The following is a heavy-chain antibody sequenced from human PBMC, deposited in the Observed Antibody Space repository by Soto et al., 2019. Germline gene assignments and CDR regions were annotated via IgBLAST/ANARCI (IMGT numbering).Heavy chain of an antibody. J-gene: IGHJ4*02. CDR2: IYHSGST. CDR1: GGSMSSSNW. Sequence: QVQLQESGPGLVKPSGTLSLTCAVSGGSMSSSNWWRRVRQPPGKVLKWSGEIYHSGSTNYNPPLKSRVTIAVDKSKNQFSLKLSCVTAADTAVYYCAGGGYCSGGSCNKRAYYFAYWGQGTLVTVSS. V-gene: IGHV4-4*02. CDR3: AGGGYCSGGSCNKRAYYFAY. D-gene: IGHD2-15*01.